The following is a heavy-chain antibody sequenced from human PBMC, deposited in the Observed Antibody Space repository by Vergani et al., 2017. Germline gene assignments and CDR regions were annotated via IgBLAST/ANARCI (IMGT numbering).Heavy chain of an antibody. V-gene: IGHV3-33*01. J-gene: IGHJ4*02. CDR2: IWYDGSNK. D-gene: IGHD6-19*01. CDR3: ARDLIAVAALDY. CDR1: GFTFSSYG. Sequence: QVQLVESGGGVVQPGRSLRLSCAASGFTFSSYGMHWVRQAPGKGLEWVAVIWYDGSNKYYADSGKGRFTISRDNSKNTLYLQMNSLRAEDTAVYYCARDLIAVAALDYWGQGTLVTVSS.